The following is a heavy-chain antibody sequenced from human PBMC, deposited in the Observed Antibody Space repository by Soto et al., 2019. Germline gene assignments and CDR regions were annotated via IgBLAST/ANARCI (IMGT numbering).Heavy chain of an antibody. V-gene: IGHV1-18*01. J-gene: IGHJ6*03. Sequence: ASVKVSCKASGYTFTSYGISWVRQAPGQGLEWMGWISAYNGNTNYAQKLQGRVTMTTDTSTSTAYMELRSLRSDDTAVYYCARGVEAVAGAYSDYYYYMDVWGKGTTVTVSS. CDR3: ARGVEAVAGAYSDYYYYMDV. CDR1: GYTFTSYG. D-gene: IGHD6-19*01. CDR2: ISAYNGNT.